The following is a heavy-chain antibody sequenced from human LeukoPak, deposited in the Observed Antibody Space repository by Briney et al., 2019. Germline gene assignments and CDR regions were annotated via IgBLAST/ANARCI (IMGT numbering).Heavy chain of an antibody. Sequence: GASMKVSCKASGYTLTAYYMHWLRQAPGQGLEWMGWINPSSGDTNYAQKFQGRVTMTRDTSISTAYMELSRLTSDDTAVYYCTKNPYEYYFDYWGQGTLVTVSS. CDR2: INPSSGDT. CDR3: TKNPYEYYFDY. J-gene: IGHJ4*02. CDR1: GYTLTAYY. D-gene: IGHD5-12*01. V-gene: IGHV1-2*02.